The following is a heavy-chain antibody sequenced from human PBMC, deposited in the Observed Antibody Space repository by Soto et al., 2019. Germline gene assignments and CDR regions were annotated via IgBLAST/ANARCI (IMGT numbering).Heavy chain of an antibody. CDR3: VRSRSGAVADSFDL. D-gene: IGHD3-10*01. Sequence: GGSLRLSCEGSGFTFSRHALHWVRQAPGKGLEWVAVVSKDGSVKYWIESVKGRFTLSRDNSKNTVYLEMNSLRPEDTGVYYCVRSRSGAVADSFDLWGQGTLVTVSS. CDR1: GFTFSRHA. CDR2: VSKDGSVK. V-gene: IGHV3-30-3*01. J-gene: IGHJ4*02.